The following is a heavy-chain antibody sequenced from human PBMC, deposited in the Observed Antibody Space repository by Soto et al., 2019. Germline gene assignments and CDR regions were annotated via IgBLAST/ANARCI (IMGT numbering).Heavy chain of an antibody. Sequence: QVQLQESGPGLVKPSQTLSLTCTVSGGSISSGGYYWSWIRQHPGKGLEWIGYIYYSGSTYYNPSLKRRFTISVDTSKNRFSLKLSAVTAADTAVYYCARVRWYGATISHDYWGQGTLVTVSS. CDR2: IYYSGST. J-gene: IGHJ4*02. CDR1: GGSISSGGYY. CDR3: ARVRWYGATISHDY. V-gene: IGHV4-31*03. D-gene: IGHD5-12*01.